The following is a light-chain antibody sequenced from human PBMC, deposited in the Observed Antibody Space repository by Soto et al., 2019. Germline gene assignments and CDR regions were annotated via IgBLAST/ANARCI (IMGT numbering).Light chain of an antibody. CDR1: QSVSNNY. V-gene: IGKV3-20*01. CDR2: GAS. J-gene: IGKJ1*01. CDR3: QQYGRSPT. Sequence: EIVLTQSPGTLSMSPGERSTLSCRASQSVSNNYLAWYQQKPGQAPRRLIYGASNRATGIPDRFSGSGSGTDFTLTISRLEPEDFVVYYCQQYGRSPTFGQGTKVDIK.